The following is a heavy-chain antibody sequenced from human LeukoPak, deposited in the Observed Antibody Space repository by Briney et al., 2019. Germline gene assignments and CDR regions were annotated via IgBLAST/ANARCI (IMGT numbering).Heavy chain of an antibody. CDR1: GFTFSSYG. D-gene: IGHD6-19*01. Sequence: PGGSLRLSCAASGFTFSSYGMHWLRQAPGKGLEWVAFIRFDGSNKYYADSVKGRFTISRDNSKNTLYLQMNSLRAEDTAVYYCAKDRSSALDIWGQGTMVTVSS. CDR3: AKDRSSALDI. CDR2: IRFDGSNK. J-gene: IGHJ3*02. V-gene: IGHV3-30*02.